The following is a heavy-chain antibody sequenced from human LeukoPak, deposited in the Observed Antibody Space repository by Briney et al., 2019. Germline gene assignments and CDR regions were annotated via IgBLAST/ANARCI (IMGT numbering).Heavy chain of an antibody. Sequence: PGGSLRLSCAASGFTFSNAWMSWVRQAPGKGLEWVSSISSSSSSIYYADSVKGRFTISRDNAKDSLHLQMNSLRVEDTAVYYCARDRLLEGRDYYYYYYMDVWGNGTTVTVSS. V-gene: IGHV3-21*01. CDR3: ARDRLLEGRDYYYYYYMDV. J-gene: IGHJ6*03. CDR1: GFTFSNAW. CDR2: ISSSSSSI. D-gene: IGHD3-3*01.